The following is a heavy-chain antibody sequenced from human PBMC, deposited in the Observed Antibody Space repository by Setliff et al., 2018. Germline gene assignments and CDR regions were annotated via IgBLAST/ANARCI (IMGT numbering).Heavy chain of an antibody. D-gene: IGHD3-3*01. Sequence: SETLSLTCTVYGGSFTNYYWGWIRQSPGKGLEWIGEINHSGSTNYNPSLESRLTISVDASTNQFSLKLYSVTAVDTAVYYCRYWSGYYNNDYWGQGTLVTVSS. CDR2: INHSGST. V-gene: IGHV4-34*01. CDR3: RYWSGYYNNDY. CDR1: GGSFTNYY. J-gene: IGHJ4*02.